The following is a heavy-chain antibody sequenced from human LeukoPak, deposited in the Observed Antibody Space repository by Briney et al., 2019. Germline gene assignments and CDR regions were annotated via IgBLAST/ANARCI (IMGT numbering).Heavy chain of an antibody. D-gene: IGHD1-26*01. J-gene: IGHJ4*02. CDR1: GYIFTSYD. CDR3: ARDGNLGGRYFDY. Sequence: ASVKVSCKASGYIFTSYDVNWVRQATGQGLEWMGWMNPNSGNAGSAQKFQGRVTMTRNTSISTAYMELSSLRSEDTAVYYCARDGNLGGRYFDYWGQGTLVTVSS. CDR2: MNPNSGNA. V-gene: IGHV1-8*01.